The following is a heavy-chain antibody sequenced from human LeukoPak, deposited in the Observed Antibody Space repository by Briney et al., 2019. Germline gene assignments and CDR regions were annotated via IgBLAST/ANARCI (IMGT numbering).Heavy chain of an antibody. V-gene: IGHV1-18*01. D-gene: IGHD2/OR15-2a*01. CDR3: ARDLSWGSGYDNSTYTQRWLDY. Sequence: ASVKVSCKAYGYTFTTYGISWVRQAPGQGLEWMGWISAYNGNTNYAQRLQGRGTMTTDTSTSTAFMELRSLRSDDTAVYYCARDLSWGSGYDNSTYTQRWLDYWGQGTLVTVSS. J-gene: IGHJ4*02. CDR2: ISAYNGNT. CDR1: GYTFTTYG.